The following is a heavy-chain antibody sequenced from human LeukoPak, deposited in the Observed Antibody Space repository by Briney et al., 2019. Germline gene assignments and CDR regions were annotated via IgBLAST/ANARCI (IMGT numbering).Heavy chain of an antibody. J-gene: IGHJ3*02. V-gene: IGHV1-18*01. Sequence: ASVKVSCKASGGTFSRFTISWVRQAPGQGLEWMGWISAYNGNTNYAQKLQGRVTMTTDTSTSTAYMELRSLRSDDTAVYYCARLEPGARAFDIWGQGTMVTVSS. CDR2: ISAYNGNT. D-gene: IGHD1-1*01. CDR3: ARLEPGARAFDI. CDR1: GGTFSRFT.